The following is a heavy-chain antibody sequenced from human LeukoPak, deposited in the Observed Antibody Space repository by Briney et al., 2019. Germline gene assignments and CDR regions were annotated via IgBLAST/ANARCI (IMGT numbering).Heavy chain of an antibody. CDR1: GFSFSSYA. CDR3: AKAPVTSCRGAFCYPFDY. V-gene: IGHV3-23*01. J-gene: IGHJ4*02. D-gene: IGHD2-15*01. Sequence: GGPLRLSCATSGFSFSSYAMSWARRAPGKGLEWVSAMSSSDDGRYYAASVRGRFTISRDTSRSTQYLQMNSLRAEDAAVYYCAKAPVTSCRGAFCYPFDYWGQGTLVTVSS. CDR2: MSSSDDGR.